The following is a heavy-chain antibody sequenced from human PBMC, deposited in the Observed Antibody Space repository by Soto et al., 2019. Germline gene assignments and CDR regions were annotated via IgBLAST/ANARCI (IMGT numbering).Heavy chain of an antibody. CDR3: ARLHHRHGFDT. CDR2: INPNSGGT. V-gene: IGHV1-2*04. CDR1: GYTFTGYY. J-gene: IGHJ3*02. Sequence: QVQLVQSGAEVEKPGASVKVSCKASGYTFTGYYMHWVRQAPGQGLEWLGWINPNSGGTNYAQKFQGCVTLTRDPASSTASMELSRLRSDDTAVYYCARLHHRHGFDTCGQGTKVTFSS.